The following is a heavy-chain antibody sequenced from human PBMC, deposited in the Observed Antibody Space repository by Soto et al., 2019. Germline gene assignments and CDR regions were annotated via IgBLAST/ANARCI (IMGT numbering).Heavy chain of an antibody. D-gene: IGHD2-15*01. CDR1: GDSVSSSSVA. CDR3: ARSEEDSDYYYYGLDV. J-gene: IGHJ6*02. Sequence: SQTLSLTCVISGDSVSSSSVAWNWVRQSPSRGLEWLGRTYYRSRWYSDFAVSVRGRIVINADTSKNQFSLQLNSVTPEDTAVYFCARSEEDSDYYYYGLDVWGQGTTVTVSS. V-gene: IGHV6-1*01. CDR2: TYYRSRWYS.